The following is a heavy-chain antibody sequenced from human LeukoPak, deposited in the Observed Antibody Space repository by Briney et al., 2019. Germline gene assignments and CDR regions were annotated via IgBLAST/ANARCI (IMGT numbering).Heavy chain of an antibody. CDR3: ARAVGTAMAHTYYFDY. D-gene: IGHD5-18*01. CDR1: GFXFSSYD. J-gene: IGHJ4*02. Sequence: GGSLRLSCEASGFXFSSYDIHWVRQATGKGLEWISAIGTAGDPYYPGSVKGRFTISRENAKNSLYLQMNSLRAGDTAVYYCARAVGTAMAHTYYFDYWGQGTLVTVSS. V-gene: IGHV3-13*05. CDR2: IGTAGDP.